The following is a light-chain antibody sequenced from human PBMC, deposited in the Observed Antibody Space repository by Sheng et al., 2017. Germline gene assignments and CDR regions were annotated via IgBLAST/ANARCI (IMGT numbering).Light chain of an antibody. CDR3: HQANSFHT. Sequence: DIQLTQSPSSVSASVGDRVVITCRASQDIDTWLAWYQKKPGQAPPGPGLWCIHFVKVESRPRFSGSGSGTDFTLTIYSLQPEDFVNYYCHQANSFHTFG. CDR2: CI. V-gene: IGKV1D-12*01. CDR1: QDIDTW. J-gene: IGKJ3*01.